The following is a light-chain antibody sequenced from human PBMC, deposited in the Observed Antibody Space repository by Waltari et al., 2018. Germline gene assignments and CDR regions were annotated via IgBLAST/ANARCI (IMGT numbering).Light chain of an antibody. CDR3: AAWDDRMNGHWV. CDR1: SSNLGDNV. CDR2: RND. V-gene: IGLV1-44*01. Sequence: QSVLTQPPSASGTPGQRVTISCSGSSSNLGDNVVTWYQQLPGKAPKLLIYRNDPRPSGVPDRFSASKSGTSASLAISGLQSEDEADYYCAAWDDRMNGHWVFGGGTKVTVL. J-gene: IGLJ3*02.